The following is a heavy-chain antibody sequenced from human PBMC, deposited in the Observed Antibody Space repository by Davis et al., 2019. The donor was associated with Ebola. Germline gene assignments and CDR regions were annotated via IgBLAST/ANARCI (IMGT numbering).Heavy chain of an antibody. J-gene: IGHJ3*02. Sequence: GESLKISCAVSGFSLSSYAMHWVRQAPGKGLEWVAVISYDESYKYFADSVKGRFTISRDNSRNTVYLQMNSLRAEDTAVYYCTRDETYYDPSGYIDAFHMWGLGTMVTVSS. D-gene: IGHD3-22*01. CDR2: ISYDESYK. CDR1: GFSLSSYA. CDR3: TRDETYYDPSGYIDAFHM. V-gene: IGHV3-30*04.